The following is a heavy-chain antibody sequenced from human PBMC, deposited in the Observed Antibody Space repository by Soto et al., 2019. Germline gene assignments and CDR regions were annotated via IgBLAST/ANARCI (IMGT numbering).Heavy chain of an antibody. CDR2: IYPGDSDT. D-gene: IGHD3-10*01. Sequence: GESLKISCKGSGYSFTSYWIGWVRQMPGKGLEWMGIIYPGDSDTRYSPSFQGQVTISADKSISTAYLQWSSLKASDTAMYYCARLRGGLGGPSYFDYWGQGTLVTVSS. CDR3: ARLRGGLGGPSYFDY. J-gene: IGHJ4*02. V-gene: IGHV5-51*01. CDR1: GYSFTSYW.